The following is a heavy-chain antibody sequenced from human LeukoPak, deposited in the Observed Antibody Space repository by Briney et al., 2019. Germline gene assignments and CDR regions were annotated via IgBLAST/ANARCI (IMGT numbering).Heavy chain of an antibody. V-gene: IGHV1-46*01. Sequence: ASVKVSCKASGYTFTNYYMHWVRQAPGQGLEWMGIINPSGGSTSYAQKFQGRVTMTRDTSTSTVYMELSSLRSEDTAVYYCARDLFRIGGMKSEGFDYWGQGALVTVSS. CDR1: GYTFTNYY. J-gene: IGHJ4*02. D-gene: IGHD3-10*01. CDR3: ARDLFRIGGMKSEGFDY. CDR2: INPSGGST.